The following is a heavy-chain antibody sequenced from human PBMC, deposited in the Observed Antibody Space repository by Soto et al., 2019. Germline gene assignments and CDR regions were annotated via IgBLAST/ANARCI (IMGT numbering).Heavy chain of an antibody. CDR2: IKFDGGEK. CDR3: VKDGGYCSSTTCYSPRNHYFDS. CDR1: GFTFSDYW. D-gene: IGHD2-2*01. J-gene: IGHJ4*02. V-gene: IGHV3-7*03. Sequence: PGGSLRLSCAASGFTFSDYWMSWVRQAPGKGPEWVANIKFDGGEKQYVDSVKGRFSISRDNSRNSLFLQMNSLRAGDTAVYYCVKDGGYCSSTTCYSPRNHYFDSWGQGTLVTVSS.